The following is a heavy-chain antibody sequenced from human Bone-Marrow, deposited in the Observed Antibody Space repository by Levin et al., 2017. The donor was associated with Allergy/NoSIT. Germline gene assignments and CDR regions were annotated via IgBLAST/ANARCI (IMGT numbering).Heavy chain of an antibody. CDR1: GASISSGGYY. D-gene: IGHD3-10*01. CDR3: ARTSGGFINKYFDY. Sequence: SCTVSGASISSGGYYWSWIRQLPGKGLEWIGYIYYTGSTTYNPSLKSRVAISVDTSENQFSLKLTSVTAADTAVYCCARTSGGFINKYFDYWGQGILVTVSS. J-gene: IGHJ4*02. V-gene: IGHV4-31*03. CDR2: IYYTGST.